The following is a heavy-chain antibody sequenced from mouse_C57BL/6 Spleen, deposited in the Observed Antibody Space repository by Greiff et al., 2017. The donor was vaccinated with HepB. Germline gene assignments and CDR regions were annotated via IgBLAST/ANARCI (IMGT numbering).Heavy chain of an antibody. CDR1: GYTFTSYW. CDR3: ARWDYKVFDV. Sequence: QVQLQQSGAELVKPGASVKMSCKASGYTFTSYWITWVKQRPGQGLEWIGDIYPGSGSTNYNEKFKSKATLTVDTSSSTAYMQLSSLTSEDSAVYYCARWDYKVFDVWGTGTTVTVSS. J-gene: IGHJ1*03. V-gene: IGHV1-55*01. CDR2: IYPGSGST. D-gene: IGHD2-12*01.